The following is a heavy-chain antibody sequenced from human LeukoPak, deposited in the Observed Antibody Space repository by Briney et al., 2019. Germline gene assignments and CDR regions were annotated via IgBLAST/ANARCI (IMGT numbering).Heavy chain of an antibody. CDR2: INHGGST. J-gene: IGHJ3*02. D-gene: IGHD5-12*01. V-gene: IGHV4-34*01. CDR3: ARGATRMLDI. Sequence: SETLSLTCAVYGGSFSGYYWSWIRQPPGKGLEWIGEINHGGSTNYNPSLKSRVTISVDTSKNQFSLKLSSVTAADTAVYYCARGATRMLDIWGQGTMVAVSS. CDR1: GGSFSGYY.